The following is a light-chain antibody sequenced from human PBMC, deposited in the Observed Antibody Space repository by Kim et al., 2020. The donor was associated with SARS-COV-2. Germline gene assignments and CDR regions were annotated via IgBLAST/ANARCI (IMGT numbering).Light chain of an antibody. V-gene: IGKV1-5*01. CDR1: QNVSRW. CDR2: DAS. CDR3: QQYDSYSYA. J-gene: IGKJ2*01. Sequence: ASGGDRVTIACRASQNVSRWLGWYQQKPGKAPKALIYDASDLEAGVPSRFCGSGSGTEFTLTISSLQTDDFATYYCQQYDSYSYAFGQGSKLGI.